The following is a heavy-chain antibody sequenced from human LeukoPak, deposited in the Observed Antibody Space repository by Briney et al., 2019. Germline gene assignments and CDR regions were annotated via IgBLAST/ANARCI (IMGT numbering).Heavy chain of an antibody. V-gene: IGHV4-34*01. CDR3: ARLGYCSSTSCQKPNYYYYYMDV. J-gene: IGHJ6*03. D-gene: IGHD2-2*01. CDR2: INHSGST. CDR1: GGSFSGYY. Sequence: PSETLSLTCAVYGGSFSGYYWSWIRQPPGKGLEWIGEINHSGSTNYNPSLKSRVTISVDTSKNQFSLKLSSVTAADTAVYYCARLGYCSSTSCQKPNYYYYYMDVWGKGTTVTVSS.